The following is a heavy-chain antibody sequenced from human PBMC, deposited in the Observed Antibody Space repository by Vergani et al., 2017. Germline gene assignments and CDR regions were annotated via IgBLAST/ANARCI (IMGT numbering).Heavy chain of an antibody. D-gene: IGHD2-2*01. CDR3: AGEGRYQLNWFDP. CDR2: NIPIFGPA. Sequence: QVQLVQSGAEVKKPGSSVKVSCKASGGTFSSYAISWVRQAPGQGLEWMGGNIPIFGPANYAQKVQGRVTITADESTSTAYMELSSLRSEDTAVYYCAGEGRYQLNWFDPWGQGTLVTVSS. V-gene: IGHV1-69*01. J-gene: IGHJ5*02. CDR1: GGTFSSYA.